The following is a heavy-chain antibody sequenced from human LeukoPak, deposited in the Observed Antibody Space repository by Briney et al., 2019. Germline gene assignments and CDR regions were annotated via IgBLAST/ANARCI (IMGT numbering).Heavy chain of an antibody. CDR2: IWYDGSNI. Sequence: GGSLRLSCAASGFTFSSYGMHWVRQAPGKGLEWVTLIWYDGSNIYYADSVKGRFTISRDNSDNSLYLQMSSLRAEDTAVYYCTRLHSEIVVVPAAMPHDFWGQGTLVTVSS. V-gene: IGHV3-33*01. CDR3: TRLHSEIVVVPAAMPHDF. D-gene: IGHD2-2*01. CDR1: GFTFSSYG. J-gene: IGHJ4*02.